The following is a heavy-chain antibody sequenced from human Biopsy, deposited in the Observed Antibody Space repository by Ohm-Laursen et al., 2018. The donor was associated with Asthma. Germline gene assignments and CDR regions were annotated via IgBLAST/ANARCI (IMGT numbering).Heavy chain of an antibody. V-gene: IGHV1-3*04. CDR3: ARTYYDFLTGQVKDVFGV. CDR1: GSNFISFA. Sequence: KSSCKASGSNFISFAIHWVRQAPGQRLDWMGWVNTGNGDTKYSQKFQGRVTITRDTSASTSYMELRSLRSEDTATYYCARTYYDFLTGQVKDVFGVWGQGTMVTVSS. D-gene: IGHD3-9*01. CDR2: VNTGNGDT. J-gene: IGHJ3*01.